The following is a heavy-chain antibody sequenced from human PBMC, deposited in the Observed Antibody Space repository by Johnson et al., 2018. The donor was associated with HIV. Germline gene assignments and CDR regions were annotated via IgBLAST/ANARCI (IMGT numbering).Heavy chain of an antibody. J-gene: IGHJ3*02. V-gene: IGHV3-30*04. CDR1: GFTFSSYA. CDR3: AAYYDFWSGCDAFDI. Sequence: QVQLVESGGGVVQPGRSLRLSCAASGFTFSSYAMHLVRQAPGKGLEWVAVISYDGSNQYYADSVKGRFTISRDNSKNTVFLQMNSLRPEDTAMYYCAAYYDFWSGCDAFDIWGQGTMVTVSS. CDR2: ISYDGSNQ. D-gene: IGHD3-3*01.